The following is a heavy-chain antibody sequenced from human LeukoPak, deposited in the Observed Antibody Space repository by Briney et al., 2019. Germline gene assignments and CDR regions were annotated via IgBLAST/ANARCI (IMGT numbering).Heavy chain of an antibody. V-gene: IGHV1-18*01. D-gene: IGHD5-18*01. Sequence: ASVKVSCRASGYTFTSYGISWVRQAPGQGLEWMGWISAYNSNTNYAQKLQGRVTMTTDTSTSTAYMELRSLRSDDTVVYYCARGLSSFFGYSYGNWFDPWGQGTLVTVSS. CDR3: ARGLSSFFGYSYGNWFDP. CDR1: GYTFTSYG. J-gene: IGHJ5*02. CDR2: ISAYNSNT.